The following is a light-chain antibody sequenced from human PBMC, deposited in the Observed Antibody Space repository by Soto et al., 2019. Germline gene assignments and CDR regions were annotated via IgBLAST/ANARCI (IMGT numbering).Light chain of an antibody. V-gene: IGKV3-15*01. CDR1: QSVNAN. J-gene: IGKJ1*01. Sequence: EVVMTQSPATLSVSPGERATLSCRASQSVNANLAWYQQKPGQAPRLLIHGASNRATGIPARFSGRGFGTEFILTISSLQSEDFAVYYRQQYNTWLWTFGQGTKVEI. CDR2: GAS. CDR3: QQYNTWLWT.